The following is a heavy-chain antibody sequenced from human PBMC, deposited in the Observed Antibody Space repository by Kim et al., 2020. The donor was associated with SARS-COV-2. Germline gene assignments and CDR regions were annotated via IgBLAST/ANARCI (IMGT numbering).Heavy chain of an antibody. Sequence: ASVKVSCKVSGYTLTELSMHWVRQAPGKGLEWMGGFDPEDGETIYAPKFQGRVTMTEDTSTDTAYMELSSLRSEDTAVYYCATSYAFSARGAPDYWGQGTPVTVSS. CDR2: FDPEDGET. CDR1: GYTLTELS. V-gene: IGHV1-24*01. CDR3: ATSYAFSARGAPDY. J-gene: IGHJ4*02. D-gene: IGHD2-2*01.